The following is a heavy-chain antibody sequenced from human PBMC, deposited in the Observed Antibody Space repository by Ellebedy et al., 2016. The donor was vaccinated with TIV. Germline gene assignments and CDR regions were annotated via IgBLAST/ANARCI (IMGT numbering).Heavy chain of an antibody. Sequence: GGSLRLXCTVSGLTLSTRVMHWVRQAPGKGLEWVAAIPPGENIQNYVDSVKGRFTISRDNPTNTVFLQMDSLRAEDAVVYDCAREGHSSGHAGDFDVWGQGTLVTVSS. CDR3: AREGHSSGHAGDFDV. CDR1: GLTLSTRV. CDR2: IPPGENIQ. V-gene: IGHV3-30*03. D-gene: IGHD6-19*01. J-gene: IGHJ4*02.